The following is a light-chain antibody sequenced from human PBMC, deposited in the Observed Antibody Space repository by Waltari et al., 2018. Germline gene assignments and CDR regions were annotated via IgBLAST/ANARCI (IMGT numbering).Light chain of an antibody. Sequence: DIQMTQSPSSLSASVGDRVTITCRASQDIVNFLAWYQQKPGKSPKLLIYAVSTLQSGVPSRFSGSGSGTDFTLTIESLQPEDVATYYCQKYNGVPRVAFGGGTKVEI. V-gene: IGKV1-27*01. J-gene: IGKJ4*01. CDR2: AVS. CDR1: QDIVNF. CDR3: QKYNGVPRVA.